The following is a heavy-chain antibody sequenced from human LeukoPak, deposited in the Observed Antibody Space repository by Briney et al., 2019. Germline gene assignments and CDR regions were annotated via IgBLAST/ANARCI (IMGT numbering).Heavy chain of an antibody. J-gene: IGHJ6*02. Sequence: SETLSLTCAVYGGSFSGYYWSWIRQPPGKGLEWIREINHSGSTNDNPSLKSRVTISVDTSKNQFSLKLSSVTAADTAVYYCARGAAAYYYGMDVWGQGTTVTVSS. D-gene: IGHD6-13*01. CDR2: INHSGST. CDR1: GGSFSGYY. V-gene: IGHV4-34*01. CDR3: ARGAAAYYYGMDV.